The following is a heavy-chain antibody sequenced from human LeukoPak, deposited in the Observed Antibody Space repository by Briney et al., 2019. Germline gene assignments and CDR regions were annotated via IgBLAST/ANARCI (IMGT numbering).Heavy chain of an antibody. Sequence: GGSLRLSCAASGFTFSDYSMNWVRQAPGRGLEWVSSISSGSSYIYYADSVKGRFTISRDNAKNSLYLQMNSLRTEDTAAYYCARVQPYGDYEFGWFDPWGQGTLVTASS. CDR1: GFTFSDYS. D-gene: IGHD4-17*01. CDR3: ARVQPYGDYEFGWFDP. V-gene: IGHV3-21*01. CDR2: ISSGSSYI. J-gene: IGHJ5*02.